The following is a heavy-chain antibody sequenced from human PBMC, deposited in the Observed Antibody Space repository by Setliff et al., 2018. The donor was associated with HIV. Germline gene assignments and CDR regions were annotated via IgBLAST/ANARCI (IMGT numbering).Heavy chain of an antibody. D-gene: IGHD3-22*01. Sequence: GASVKVSCKASGGSFTSYTLSWVRQAPGQGLEWRGRIIPIVTIAHYAEQFVGRVTITAEKSTSTTYMEVSSLRSEDTAVYYCASERPGDHYESTGYQLADWFDPWGQGTLVTVSS. CDR3: ASERPGDHYESTGYQLADWFDP. J-gene: IGHJ5*02. CDR2: IIPIVTIA. CDR1: GGSFTSYT. V-gene: IGHV1-69*02.